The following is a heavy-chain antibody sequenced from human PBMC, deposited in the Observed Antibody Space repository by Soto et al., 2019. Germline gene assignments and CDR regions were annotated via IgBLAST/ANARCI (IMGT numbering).Heavy chain of an antibody. CDR2: INPSGGST. J-gene: IGHJ4*02. Sequence: GASVKLSCKASGYPFTSYYIHWVRQAPGQGLEWMGIINPSGGSTSYAQKFQGRVTMTRDTSTSTVYMELSSLRSEDTAVYYCARWGSGTTGTRGSPDYWGQGTLVTVSS. CDR1: GYPFTSYY. V-gene: IGHV1-46*03. D-gene: IGHD1-1*01. CDR3: ARWGSGTTGTRGSPDY.